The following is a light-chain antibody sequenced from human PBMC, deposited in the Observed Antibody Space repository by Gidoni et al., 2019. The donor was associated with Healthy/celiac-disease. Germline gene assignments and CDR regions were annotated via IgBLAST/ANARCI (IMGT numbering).Light chain of an antibody. Sequence: SYELTHPPPVSVSPGHTASITCSGDKLGDKYACWYQQKPGQSPVLVSYQDSKRPSGIPERFSGSNSGNTATLTISGTQAMDEADYYCQAWDSSTYVFGTGTKVTVL. CDR1: KLGDKY. J-gene: IGLJ1*01. CDR2: QDS. V-gene: IGLV3-1*01. CDR3: QAWDSSTYV.